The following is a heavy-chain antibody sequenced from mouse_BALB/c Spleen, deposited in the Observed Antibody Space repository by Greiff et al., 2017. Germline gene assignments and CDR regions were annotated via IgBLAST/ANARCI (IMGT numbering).Heavy chain of an antibody. CDR2: IDPENGNT. CDR3: ARGGYTWFAY. Sequence: EVKLQESGAELVKPGASVKLSCKASGFNIKDYYMHWVKQRPEQGLEWIGWIDPENGNTIYDPKFQGKASITADTSSNTAYLQLSSLTSEDTAVYYCARGGYTWFAYWGQGTLVTVSA. D-gene: IGHD2-14*01. CDR1: GFNIKDYY. V-gene: IGHV14-1*02. J-gene: IGHJ3*01.